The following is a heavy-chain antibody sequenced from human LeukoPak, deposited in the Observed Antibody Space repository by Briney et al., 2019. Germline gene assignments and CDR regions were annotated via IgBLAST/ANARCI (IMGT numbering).Heavy chain of an antibody. Sequence: SETLSLTCTVSGASVSSGSSYWTWIRQPPGKGLEWIGYIYYSGSTHYNPSLKSRVTLSVDRSKNQFSLKLTSVTAADTAVYYCAAGYHYDSSGYWAYWGQGTLVTVSS. CDR3: AAGYHYDSSGYWAY. CDR2: IYYSGST. V-gene: IGHV4-61*01. D-gene: IGHD3-22*01. CDR1: GASVSSGSSY. J-gene: IGHJ4*02.